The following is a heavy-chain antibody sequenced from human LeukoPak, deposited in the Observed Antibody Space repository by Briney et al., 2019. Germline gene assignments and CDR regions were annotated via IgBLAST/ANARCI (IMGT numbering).Heavy chain of an antibody. Sequence: GGSLRLSCAASGFTFDDYAMHWVRQAPGKGLEWVSGISWNSGSIGYADSVKGRFTISRDNAKNSLYLQMNSLRAEDTALYYCAKGTSSLLWFGELFDAFDIWGQGTMVTVSS. CDR1: GFTFDDYA. J-gene: IGHJ3*02. CDR2: ISWNSGSI. D-gene: IGHD3-10*01. V-gene: IGHV3-9*01. CDR3: AKGTSSLLWFGELFDAFDI.